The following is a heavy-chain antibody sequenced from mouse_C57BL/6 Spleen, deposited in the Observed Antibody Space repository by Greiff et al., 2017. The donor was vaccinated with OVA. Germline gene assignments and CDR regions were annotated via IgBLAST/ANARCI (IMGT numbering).Heavy chain of an antibody. D-gene: IGHD2-1*01. V-gene: IGHV5-17*01. CDR2: ISSGSSTI. CDR1: GFTFSDYG. Sequence: EVMLVESGGGLVKPGGSLKLSCAASGFTFSDYGMHWVRQAPEKGLEWVAYISSGSSTIYYADTVKGRFTISRDNAKNTLFLQMTSLRSEDTAMYYCARHVNYVGYAMDYWGQGTSVTVSS. J-gene: IGHJ4*01. CDR3: ARHVNYVGYAMDY.